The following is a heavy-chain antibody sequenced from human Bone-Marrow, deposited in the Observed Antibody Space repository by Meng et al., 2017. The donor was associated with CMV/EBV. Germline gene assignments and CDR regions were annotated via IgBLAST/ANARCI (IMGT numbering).Heavy chain of an antibody. J-gene: IGHJ4*02. CDR3: ARDRNYYDSSGYYATLGFDY. Sequence: GGSLRLSCAASGFTFSSYWMHWVRQAPGKGLVWVSRINSDGSSTSYADSAKGRFTISRDNAKNTLYLQMNSLRAEDTAVYYCARDRNYYDSSGYYATLGFDYWGQGTLVTVSS. CDR2: INSDGSST. D-gene: IGHD3-22*01. CDR1: GFTFSSYW. V-gene: IGHV3-74*01.